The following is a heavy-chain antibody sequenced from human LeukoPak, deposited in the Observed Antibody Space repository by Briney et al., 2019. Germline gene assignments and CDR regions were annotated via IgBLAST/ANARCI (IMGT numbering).Heavy chain of an antibody. CDR1: GFTVNSNY. CDR3: ARGGGYYPIDY. D-gene: IGHD2-15*01. J-gene: IGHJ4*02. Sequence: GGSLRLSCAAFGFTVNSNYMNWVRQAPGKGLEWVSVLYSDGRTYYADSVKGRFTISRDTSKNTLYLQVNSLRAEDTAVYYCARGGGYYPIDYWGQGTLVTVSS. V-gene: IGHV3-53*01. CDR2: LYSDGRT.